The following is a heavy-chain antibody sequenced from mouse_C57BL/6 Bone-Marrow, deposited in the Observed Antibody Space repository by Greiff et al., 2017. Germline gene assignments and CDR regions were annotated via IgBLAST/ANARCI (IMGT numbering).Heavy chain of an antibody. CDR1: GYTFTSYW. Sequence: QVQLQQPGAELVMPGASVKLSCKASGYTFTSYWMHWVKQRPGQGLEWIGEIDPSDSYTNYNQKLKGKSTLNVDKSSSTAYMQLSSLTYEDSAVYYCARDGSSYYYAMDYWGQGTSVTVSS. CDR2: IDPSDSYT. D-gene: IGHD1-1*01. CDR3: ARDGSSYYYAMDY. J-gene: IGHJ4*01. V-gene: IGHV1-69*01.